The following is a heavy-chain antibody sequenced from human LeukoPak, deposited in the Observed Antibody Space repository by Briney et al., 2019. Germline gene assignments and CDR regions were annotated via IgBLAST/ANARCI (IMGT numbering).Heavy chain of an antibody. D-gene: IGHD4-17*01. CDR1: GFTFSSYA. J-gene: IGHJ4*02. V-gene: IGHV3-23*01. CDR3: ARRYGDYLSHFEY. Sequence: QPGGSLRLSCAASGFTFSSYAMSWVRQAPGKGLEWVSAISGSGGSTYYADSVKGRFTISRDNAKNSLYLQMNSLRAEDTAVYYCARRYGDYLSHFEYWGQGTLVTVSS. CDR2: ISGSGGST.